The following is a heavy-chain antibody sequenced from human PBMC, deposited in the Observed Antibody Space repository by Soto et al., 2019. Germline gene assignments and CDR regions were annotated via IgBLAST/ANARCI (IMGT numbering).Heavy chain of an antibody. V-gene: IGHV1-69*01. Sequence: QVQLVQSWAEVKKPGSSVKVSCQASGGTFSSYAISWVRQAHGQWLEWRVGIIPIFGTANYAQKCQGRVRITADESPSTAYMELSSLGSEDTAVYYCARFGVYESDGYYEGGWFDPWGQGTLVTVSS. CDR3: ARFGVYESDGYYEGGWFDP. D-gene: IGHD1-26*01. CDR2: IIPIFGTA. J-gene: IGHJ5*02. CDR1: GGTFSSYA.